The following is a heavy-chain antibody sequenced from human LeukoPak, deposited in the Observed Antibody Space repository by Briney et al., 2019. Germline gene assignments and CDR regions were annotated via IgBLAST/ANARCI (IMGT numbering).Heavy chain of an antibody. CDR3: AKDGYQTSGTYFDS. CDR2: ISKDGSNK. Sequence: PGGSLRLSCAASGFTFSTYAMHWVRQAPGKGLEWVAVISKDGSNKYYAESVKGRFTISRDNSKNTLSLQMNSLRAEDTALYYCAKDGYQTSGTYFDSWGQGSLVTVSS. D-gene: IGHD3-10*01. CDR1: GFTFSTYA. J-gene: IGHJ4*02. V-gene: IGHV3-30*18.